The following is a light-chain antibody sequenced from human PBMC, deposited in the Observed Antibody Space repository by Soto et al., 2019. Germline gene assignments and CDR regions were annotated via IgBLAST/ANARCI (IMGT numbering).Light chain of an antibody. V-gene: IGLV1-47*01. CDR2: RSD. CDR1: TSNIGHNY. J-gene: IGLJ1*01. Sequence: QSVLTQPPSASGTPGQRVTISCSGTTSNIGHNYVCWYQQLPGLTPKLLILRSDQRPSGVPDRFSGSKSGTSASLTIGGLRSEDEADYYCASWDDSLSGFVFGTGTKLTVL. CDR3: ASWDDSLSGFV.